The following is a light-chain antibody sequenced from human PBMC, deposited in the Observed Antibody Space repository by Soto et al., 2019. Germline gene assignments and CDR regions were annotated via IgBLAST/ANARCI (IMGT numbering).Light chain of an antibody. CDR1: QSVGNN. V-gene: IGKV3-15*01. CDR2: ATS. CDR3: QQYGAWPLT. Sequence: EIVLTQSPATLSVSPGERATLSCRASQSVGNNFAWYQQKPGQAPRLLIFATSTRATGVPARFSGSGSGTEFTLTISSLQSEDFVVYYCQQYGAWPLTFGGGAKVEIE. J-gene: IGKJ4*01.